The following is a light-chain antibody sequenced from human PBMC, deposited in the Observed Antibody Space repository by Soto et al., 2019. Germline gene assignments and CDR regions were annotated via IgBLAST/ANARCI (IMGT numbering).Light chain of an antibody. Sequence: EIVMTQSPATLSVSPGERATLSCRASQSVSSNLAWYQQKPGQAPRLLISGASSRATGIPDRFSGSGSGADFTLTINRLEPEDFAVYYCQQYGSVPLTFGGGTKVEIK. J-gene: IGKJ4*01. V-gene: IGKV3-20*01. CDR3: QQYGSVPLT. CDR2: GAS. CDR1: QSVSSN.